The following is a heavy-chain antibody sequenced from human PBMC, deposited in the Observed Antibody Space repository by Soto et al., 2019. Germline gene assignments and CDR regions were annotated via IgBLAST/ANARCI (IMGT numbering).Heavy chain of an antibody. CDR3: ARDSDTYCTDX. CDR1: GYTFTSFY. D-gene: IGHD3-9*01. V-gene: IGHV1-46*01. CDR2: LNPGGGST. J-gene: IGHJ6*02. Sequence: SSVKVSCKASGYTFTSFYMHWVRQDPEQGLEWRGILNPGGGSTTYAQKFQGRVTMTRDTYTSRVYIEERSLRSEDTAVYYCARDSDTYCTDXLGQGTPVTAS.